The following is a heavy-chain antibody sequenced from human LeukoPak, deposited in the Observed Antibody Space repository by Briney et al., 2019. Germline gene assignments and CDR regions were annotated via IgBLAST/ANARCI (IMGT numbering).Heavy chain of an antibody. CDR3: AKSGYNYDSDAYAFIDY. CDR1: GFTFSSYS. J-gene: IGHJ4*02. V-gene: IGHV3-23*01. CDR2: ISSGGGST. Sequence: HPGGSLRLSCAASGFTFSSYSVSWVRQAPGTALEWVSGISSGGGSTYYADSVKGRFTISRDNSKNTLSLQMSSLRAEDTAVYYCAKSGYNYDSDAYAFIDYWGQGTLVTVSS. D-gene: IGHD3-22*01.